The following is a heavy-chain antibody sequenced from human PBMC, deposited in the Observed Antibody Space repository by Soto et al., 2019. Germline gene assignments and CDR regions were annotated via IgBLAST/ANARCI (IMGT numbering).Heavy chain of an antibody. D-gene: IGHD3-22*01. CDR1: GFTFTSSV. CDR2: IVVGSGNT. J-gene: IGHJ4*02. V-gene: IGHV1-58*01. CDR3: AATGWLSRIKTRYYFDY. Sequence: GASVKVSCKASGFTFTSSVVQWVRQARGQRLEWIGWIVVGSGNTNYAQKFQERVTITRDMSTSTAYMELSSLRSEDTAVYYCAATGWLSRIKTRYYFDYWGQGTLVTVSS.